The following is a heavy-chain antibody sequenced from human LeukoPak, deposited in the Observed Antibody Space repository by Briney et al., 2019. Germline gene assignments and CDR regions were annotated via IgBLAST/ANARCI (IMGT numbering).Heavy chain of an antibody. V-gene: IGHV3-73*01. CDR1: GFTFSGSA. Sequence: GGSVRLSCAASGFTFSGSAIHWVRQSSGKGLEWVGHIDKKDNFYATTSAASVTGRFTISRDDSKNTAYLQMNSLKTEDTALYYCTRDSGTYNWLDPWGQGTLVTVSS. CDR3: TRDSGTYNWLDP. CDR2: IDKKDNFYAT. J-gene: IGHJ5*02. D-gene: IGHD1-26*01.